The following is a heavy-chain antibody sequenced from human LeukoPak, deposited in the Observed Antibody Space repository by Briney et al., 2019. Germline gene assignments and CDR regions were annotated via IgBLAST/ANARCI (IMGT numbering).Heavy chain of an antibody. D-gene: IGHD1-26*01. Sequence: GASVKVSCKASGGTFSSYGISWVRQAPGQGLEWMGWISAYNGNTNYAQKLQGRVTMTTDTSTSTAYMELRSLRSDDTAVYYCAREEQVGTTAYWGQGTLVTVSS. J-gene: IGHJ4*02. CDR3: AREEQVGTTAY. CDR1: GGTFSSYG. CDR2: ISAYNGNT. V-gene: IGHV1-18*01.